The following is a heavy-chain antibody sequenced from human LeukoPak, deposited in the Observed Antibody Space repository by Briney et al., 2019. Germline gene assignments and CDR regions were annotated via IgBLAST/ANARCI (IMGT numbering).Heavy chain of an antibody. V-gene: IGHV3-74*01. CDR1: GFTFSSYW. Sequence: AGGSLRLSCAASGFTFSSYWMYWARQAPGKGPVWVSRINSDGSSISYVDSVKGRFTISRDNAKNTLYLQMNSLRAEDTGVYYCAREGYIGLDYWGQGALVSVPS. CDR3: AREGYIGLDY. D-gene: IGHD2-15*01. J-gene: IGHJ4*02. CDR2: INSDGSSI.